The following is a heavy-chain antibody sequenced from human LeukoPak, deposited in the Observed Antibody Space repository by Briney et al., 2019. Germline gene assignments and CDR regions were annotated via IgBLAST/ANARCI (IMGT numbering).Heavy chain of an antibody. V-gene: IGHV3-74*01. J-gene: IGHJ5*02. Sequence: GGSLRLSCVASGFALSGHWMHWVRQAPGKGLVWVSRINSDESTTVYADSAKGRFTISRDNAKNTLYLQMNSLTAEDTAVYYCARSDWFDPWGQGTLVTVSS. CDR3: ARSDWFDP. CDR2: INSDESTT. CDR1: GFALSGHW.